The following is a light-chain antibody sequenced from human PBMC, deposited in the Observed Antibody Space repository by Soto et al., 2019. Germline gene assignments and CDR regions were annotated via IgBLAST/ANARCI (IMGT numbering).Light chain of an antibody. CDR1: QSISSY. CDR2: AAS. J-gene: IGKJ1*01. V-gene: IGKV1-39*01. CDR3: QQSYSTPLWT. Sequence: IQWTHSPSSLSASVGDRVTITCRASQSISSYLNWYQQKPGKAPKLLIYAASSLQSGVPSRFSGSGSGTDFTLTISSLQPEDFATYYCQQSYSTPLWTFGQGTKADIK.